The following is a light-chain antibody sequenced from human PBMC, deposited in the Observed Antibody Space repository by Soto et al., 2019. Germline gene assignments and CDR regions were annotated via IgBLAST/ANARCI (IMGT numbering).Light chain of an antibody. CDR3: LQDYDYPRT. CDR1: QGIRTE. CDR2: AAS. V-gene: IGKV1-6*01. Sequence: ATQMTQSPSSLSASVGDRVTIACRASQGIRTELGWYQQKAGEAPKLLIYAASTLQSGVPPRFSGSGSGTDFTLTISSLQHEDFATYYCLQDYDYPRTFGQGTKVDIK. J-gene: IGKJ1*01.